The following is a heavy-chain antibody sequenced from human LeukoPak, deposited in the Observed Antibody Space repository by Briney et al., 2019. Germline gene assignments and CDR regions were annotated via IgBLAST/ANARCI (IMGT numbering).Heavy chain of an antibody. V-gene: IGHV1-2*02. CDR1: GYSFTGYY. D-gene: IGHD6-6*01. CDR2: INPNSGGT. J-gene: IGHJ4*02. CDR3: ARSGYSSSSHIYY. Sequence: ASVKVSCKASGYSFTGYYMHWVRQAPGQGLEWMGWINPNSGGTNYAQKFKGRVTMTRDTSINTAYMELSRLRSDDTAVYYCARSGYSSSSHIYYWGQGTLVTVSS.